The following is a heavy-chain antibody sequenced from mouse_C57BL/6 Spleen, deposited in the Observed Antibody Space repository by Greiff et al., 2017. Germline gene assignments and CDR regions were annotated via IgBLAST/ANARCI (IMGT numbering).Heavy chain of an antibody. Sequence: VQLQQPGAELVMPGASVKLSCKASGYTFTSYWMHWVKQRPGQGLEWIGEIDPSDSYTNYNQKFKGKSTLTVDKSSSTAYMQLSSLTSEDSAVYYCARLRGKTAQDTGYFDYWGQGTTLTVSS. D-gene: IGHD3-2*02. V-gene: IGHV1-69*01. CDR2: IDPSDSYT. CDR1: GYTFTSYW. CDR3: ARLRGKTAQDTGYFDY. J-gene: IGHJ2*01.